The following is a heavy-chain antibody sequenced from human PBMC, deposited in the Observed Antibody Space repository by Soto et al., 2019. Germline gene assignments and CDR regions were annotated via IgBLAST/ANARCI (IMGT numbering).Heavy chain of an antibody. V-gene: IGHV4-59*01. CDR3: ARGNRLNYDILTGYYLHDAFDI. CDR1: GGSISSYY. D-gene: IGHD3-9*01. CDR2: IYYSGST. Sequence: SETLSLTCTVSGGSISSYYWSWIRQPPGKGLEWIGYIYYSGSTNYNPSLKSRVTISVDTSKNQFSLKLSSVTAADTAVYYCARGNRLNYDILTGYYLHDAFDIWGQGTMVTVSS. J-gene: IGHJ3*02.